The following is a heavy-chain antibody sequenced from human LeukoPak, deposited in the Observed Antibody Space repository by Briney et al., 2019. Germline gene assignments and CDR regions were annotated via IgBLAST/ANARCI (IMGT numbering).Heavy chain of an antibody. J-gene: IGHJ6*02. D-gene: IGHD5-18*01. CDR1: GGSFSGYY. CDR2: INHSGST. Sequence: SETLSLTCAVYGGSFSGYYWSWIRQPPGKGLEWIGEINHSGSTNDNPSLKSRVTISVDTSKNQFSLKLSSVTAADTAVYYCARERRIQLWLPYYYGMDVWGQGTTVTVSS. CDR3: ARERRIQLWLPYYYGMDV. V-gene: IGHV4-34*01.